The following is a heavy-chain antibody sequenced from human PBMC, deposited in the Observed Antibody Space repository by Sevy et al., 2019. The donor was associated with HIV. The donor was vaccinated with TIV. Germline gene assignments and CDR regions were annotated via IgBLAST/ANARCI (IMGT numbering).Heavy chain of an antibody. CDR1: GGSISSYY. D-gene: IGHD6-19*01. J-gene: IGHJ6*02. Sequence: SETLSLTCTVSGGSISSYYWSWIRQPPGKGLERIGYIYYSGSTNYNPSLKSRVTISVDTSKNQFSLKLSSVTAADTAVYYCAGGGDSSGWLGWGYYYYGMDVWGQGTTVTVSS. CDR2: IYYSGST. V-gene: IGHV4-59*01. CDR3: AGGGDSSGWLGWGYYYYGMDV.